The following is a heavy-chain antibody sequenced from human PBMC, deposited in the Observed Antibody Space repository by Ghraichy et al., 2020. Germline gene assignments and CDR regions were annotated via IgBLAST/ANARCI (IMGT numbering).Heavy chain of an antibody. CDR2: IIPIFGTA. D-gene: IGHD3-22*01. J-gene: IGHJ4*02. CDR3: ASIYDSSSPHFDY. Sequence: SVKVSCKASGGTFSSYAISWVRQAPGQGLEWMGGIIPIFGTANYAQKFQGRVTITADKSTSTAYMELSSLRSEDTAVYYCASIYDSSSPHFDYWGQGTLVTVSS. V-gene: IGHV1-69*06. CDR1: GGTFSSYA.